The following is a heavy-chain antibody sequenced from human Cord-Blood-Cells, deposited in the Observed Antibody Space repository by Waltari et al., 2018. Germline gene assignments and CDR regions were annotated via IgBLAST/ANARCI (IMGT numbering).Heavy chain of an antibody. V-gene: IGHV3-23*04. Sequence: EAQLVESGGGLVQPGGSLRLSCAASGFTFSSYAMSWVRQAPGKGLEWVSAISGSGGSTYYADSVKGRFTIARDNSKNTLYLQMNSLRAEDTAVYYCAKREANWGSRGHFDLWGRGTLVTVSS. J-gene: IGHJ2*01. D-gene: IGHD7-27*01. CDR1: GFTFSSYA. CDR2: ISGSGGST. CDR3: AKREANWGSRGHFDL.